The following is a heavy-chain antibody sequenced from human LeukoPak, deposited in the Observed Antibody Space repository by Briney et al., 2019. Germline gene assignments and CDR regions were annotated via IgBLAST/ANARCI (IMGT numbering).Heavy chain of an antibody. D-gene: IGHD1-1*01. CDR1: GGSFSGYY. CDR3: ASQASNWKKRNYYYYYMDV. J-gene: IGHJ6*03. CDR2: INHSGST. Sequence: KPSETLTLTCAVYGGSFSGYYWSWIRQPPGKGLEWIGEINHSGSTNYNPSLKSRVTISVDTSKNQFSLKLSSVTAADTAVYYCASQASNWKKRNYYYYYMDVWGKGTTVTISS. V-gene: IGHV4-34*01.